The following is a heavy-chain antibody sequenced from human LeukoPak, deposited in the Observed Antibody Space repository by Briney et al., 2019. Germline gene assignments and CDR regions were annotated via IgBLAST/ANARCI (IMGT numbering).Heavy chain of an antibody. J-gene: IGHJ4*02. CDR2: IYYSGST. CDR1: GDSISSSSYY. D-gene: IGHD3-10*01. Sequence: SETLSLTCTVSGDSISSSSYYWGWIRQPPGKGLEWIGSIYYSGSTYYNPSLKSRVTISVDTSKNQFSLKLSSVTAADTAVYYCARRSSMVRGVIRPANWGQGTLVTVSS. CDR3: ARRSSMVRGVIRPAN. V-gene: IGHV4-39*01.